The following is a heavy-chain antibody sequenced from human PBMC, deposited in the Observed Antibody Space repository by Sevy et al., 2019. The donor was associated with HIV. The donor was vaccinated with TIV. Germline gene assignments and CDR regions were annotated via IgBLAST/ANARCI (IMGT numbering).Heavy chain of an antibody. Sequence: GGCLRLSCAASGFTFSSYAMHWVRQAPGKGLEWVAVISYDGSNKYYADSVKGRFTISRDNSKNTLYLQMNSLRAEDTAVYYCAREDSSLDAFDIWGQGTMVTVSS. D-gene: IGHD2-2*01. CDR1: GFTFSSYA. V-gene: IGHV3-30-3*01. J-gene: IGHJ3*02. CDR2: ISYDGSNK. CDR3: AREDSSLDAFDI.